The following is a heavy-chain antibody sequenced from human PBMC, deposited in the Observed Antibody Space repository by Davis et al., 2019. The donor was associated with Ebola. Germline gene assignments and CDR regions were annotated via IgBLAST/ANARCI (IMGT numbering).Heavy chain of an antibody. Sequence: GESLKISCAASGFTFSSYAIHWVRQAPGKGLEWVAIISYDGSNKYYADSVKGRFTISRDNSKNTLYLQMNSLRAEDTAVYYCARVSGDTLTGYRNAFYYYAMDVWGQGTTVTVSS. CDR1: GFTFSSYA. V-gene: IGHV3-30-3*01. J-gene: IGHJ6*02. D-gene: IGHD3-9*01. CDR2: ISYDGSNK. CDR3: ARVSGDTLTGYRNAFYYYAMDV.